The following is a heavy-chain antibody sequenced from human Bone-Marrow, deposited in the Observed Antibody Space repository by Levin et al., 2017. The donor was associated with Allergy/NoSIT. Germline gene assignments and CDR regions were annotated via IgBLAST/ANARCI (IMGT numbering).Heavy chain of an antibody. D-gene: IGHD3-10*01. Sequence: GGSLRLSCAASGFTVSNNYMSWVRQAPGKGLEGVSITYSGGNTYYGDSVKGRFTMSRDRSKNTVYLQMNSLRAEDTAVYYCARLDFNYGSYYWGQGTLVTVSS. CDR1: GFTVSNNY. CDR3: ARLDFNYGSYY. V-gene: IGHV3-66*04. CDR2: TYSGGNT. J-gene: IGHJ4*02.